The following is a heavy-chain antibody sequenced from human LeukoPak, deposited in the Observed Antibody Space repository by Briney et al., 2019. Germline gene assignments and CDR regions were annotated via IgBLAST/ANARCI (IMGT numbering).Heavy chain of an antibody. CDR1: GFTFSSYS. CDR3: ARDAHIVRGVNPLDY. V-gene: IGHV3-48*02. J-gene: IGHJ4*02. Sequence: GGSLRLSCAASGFTFSSYSMNWVRQAPGKGLEWISYVSYSSSTIYYADSVKGRFTISRDNAKNSLYLQMNSLRDEDTAVYYCARDAHIVRGVNPLDYWGQGTLVSVSS. CDR2: VSYSSSTI. D-gene: IGHD3-10*01.